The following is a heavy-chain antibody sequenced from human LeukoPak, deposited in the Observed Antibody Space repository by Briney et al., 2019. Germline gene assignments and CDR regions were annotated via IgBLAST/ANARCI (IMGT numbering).Heavy chain of an antibody. J-gene: IGHJ5*02. CDR1: GYTFTSYD. V-gene: IGHV1-8*01. CDR2: MNPNSGNT. CDR3: ARACGYYDSSGYFSGWNWFDP. Sequence: ASVKVSCKASGYTFTSYDINWVRQATGQGLEWMGWMNPNSGNTGYAQKFQGRVTTTRNTSISTAYMELSSLRSEDTAVYYCARACGYYDSSGYFSGWNWFDPWGQGTLVTVSS. D-gene: IGHD3-22*01.